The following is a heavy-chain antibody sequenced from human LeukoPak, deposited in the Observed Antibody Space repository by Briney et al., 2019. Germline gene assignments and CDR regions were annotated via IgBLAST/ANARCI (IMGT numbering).Heavy chain of an antibody. CDR1: GFTFYSHY. J-gene: IGHJ1*01. CDR3: ATEFKVGTSTKYFQH. D-gene: IGHD1-26*01. CDR2: ISDSGRTT. Sequence: PGRSLRLSCAASGFTFYSHYITWVPQAPGKRLQWVSAISDSGRTTHYADSVRGRFTISRDNSKSTVYLQMNSLRAEDAAVYHCATEFKVGTSTKYFQHWGLGTLVTVSS. V-gene: IGHV3-23*01.